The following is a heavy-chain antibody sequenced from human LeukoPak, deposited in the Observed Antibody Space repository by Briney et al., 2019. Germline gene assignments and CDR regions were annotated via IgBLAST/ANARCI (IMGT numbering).Heavy chain of an antibody. D-gene: IGHD5-12*01. CDR2: IVVVSGNT. CDR1: GFTFTSSA. CDR3: AAERGYSGYDDGDRYFDY. J-gene: IGHJ4*02. Sequence: SVKVSCKASGFTFTSSAVQWVRHARGQRLEWIGWIVVVSGNTNYAQKFQERVTITRDMSTSTAYMELSSLRSEDTAVYYCAAERGYSGYDDGDRYFDYWGQGTLVTVSS. V-gene: IGHV1-58*01.